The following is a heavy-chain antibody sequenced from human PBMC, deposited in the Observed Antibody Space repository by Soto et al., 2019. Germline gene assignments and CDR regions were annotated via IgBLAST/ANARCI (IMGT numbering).Heavy chain of an antibody. CDR1: GGSISSSSYY. V-gene: IGHV4-39*01. Sequence: KTSETLSLTCTVSGGSISSSSYYWGWIRQPPGKGLEWIGSIYYSGSTYYNPSLKSRVTISVDTSKNQFSLKLSSVTAADTAVYYCASSPISSGWYLTSLDWFDPWGQGTLVTVS. CDR2: IYYSGST. CDR3: ASSPISSGWYLTSLDWFDP. D-gene: IGHD6-19*01. J-gene: IGHJ5*02.